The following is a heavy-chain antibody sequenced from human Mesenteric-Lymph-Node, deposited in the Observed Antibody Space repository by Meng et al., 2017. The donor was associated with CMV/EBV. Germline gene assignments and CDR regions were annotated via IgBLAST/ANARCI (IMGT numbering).Heavy chain of an antibody. Sequence: GGSLRLSCKGSGYNFNIYYIAWVRQMPGKGLEWMGIIYPDDTDITCSPSFRGQVTMSADKSISTAYLQWTRLKASDAAIYYCARVPVRQQLFNYYQYYYGTDLWGQGTTVTVSS. CDR3: ARVPVRQQLFNYYQYYYGTDL. CDR2: IYPDDTDI. J-gene: IGHJ6*02. V-gene: IGHV5-51*01. CDR1: GYNFNIYY. D-gene: IGHD3-22*01.